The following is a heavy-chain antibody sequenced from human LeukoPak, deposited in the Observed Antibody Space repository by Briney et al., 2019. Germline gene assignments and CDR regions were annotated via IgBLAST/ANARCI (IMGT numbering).Heavy chain of an antibody. CDR2: IYNSGST. J-gene: IGHJ4*02. Sequence: SETLSLTCTVSGDSFSYFYWSWIRQPPGKGLEWIGYIYNSGSTNYNPSLKSRVTISLDTSKNQFSLKLSSVTAADTAVYYCASGLQPDSSGPERGFDYWGQGTLVTVSS. V-gene: IGHV4-59*01. CDR1: GDSFSYFY. CDR3: ASGLQPDSSGPERGFDY. D-gene: IGHD3-22*01.